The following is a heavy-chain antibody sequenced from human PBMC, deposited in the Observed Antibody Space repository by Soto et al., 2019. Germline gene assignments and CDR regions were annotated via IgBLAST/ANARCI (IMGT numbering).Heavy chain of an antibody. V-gene: IGHV2-5*01. Sequence: GSVPTLVKPRQTLALTCTFSGFSLSTSGLGVGWIRQPPGKALEWLALIYWNDDKRYSPSLKSRLTITKDTSKNQVVLTMTNMDPVDTATYYCAHSGDSELGYDILTGYGYYYYGMDVWGQGTTVTVSS. CDR1: GFSLSTSGLG. CDR2: IYWNDDK. D-gene: IGHD3-9*01. CDR3: AHSGDSELGYDILTGYGYYYYGMDV. J-gene: IGHJ6*02.